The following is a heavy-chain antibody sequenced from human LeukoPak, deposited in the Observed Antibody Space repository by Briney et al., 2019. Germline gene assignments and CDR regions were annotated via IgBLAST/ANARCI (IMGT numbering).Heavy chain of an antibody. Sequence: KSSETLSLTCTVSGGSISSSSYSWGWIRQPPGKGLEWIGSIYYSGSTYYNPSLKSRVTISVDTSKNQFSLKLSSVTAADTAVYYCARHQHWGVVPAAYFDYWGQGTLVTVSS. J-gene: IGHJ4*02. V-gene: IGHV4-39*01. CDR1: GGSISSSSYS. D-gene: IGHD2-2*01. CDR3: ARHQHWGVVPAAYFDY. CDR2: IYYSGST.